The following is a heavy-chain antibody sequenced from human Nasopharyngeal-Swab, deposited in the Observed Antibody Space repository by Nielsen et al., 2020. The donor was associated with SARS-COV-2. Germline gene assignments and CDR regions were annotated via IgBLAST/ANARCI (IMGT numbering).Heavy chain of an antibody. CDR2: IYYSGST. CDR3: ASGTRDFWSGYDHYFDY. D-gene: IGHD3-3*01. V-gene: IGHV4-59*13. CDR1: GGSFSDYY. Sequence: SETLSLTCAVYGGSFSDYYWSWIRQPPGKGLEWIGYIYYSGSTNYNPSLKSRVTISVDTSKNQFSLKLSSVTAADTAVYYCASGTRDFWSGYDHYFDYWGQGTLVTVSS. J-gene: IGHJ4*02.